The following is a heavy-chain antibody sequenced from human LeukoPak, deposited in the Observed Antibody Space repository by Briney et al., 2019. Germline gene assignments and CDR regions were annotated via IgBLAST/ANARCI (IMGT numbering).Heavy chain of an antibody. CDR2: ISWNSGSI. J-gene: IGHJ4*02. CDR1: GFTFDDYA. D-gene: IGHD2-15*01. V-gene: IGHV3-9*01. CDR3: AKVSGSTPIVYFDY. Sequence: GRSLRLSCAASGFTFDDYAMHWVRQAPGKGLEWVSGISWNSGSIGYADSEKGRFTISRDNAKNSLYLQMNSLRAEDTALYYCAKVSGSTPIVYFDYWGQGTLVTVSS.